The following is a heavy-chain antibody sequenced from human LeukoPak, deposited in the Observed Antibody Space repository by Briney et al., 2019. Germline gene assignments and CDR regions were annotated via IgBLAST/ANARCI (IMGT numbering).Heavy chain of an antibody. V-gene: IGHV5-51*01. D-gene: IGHD1-1*01. CDR1: GYSFTSYW. CDR2: IYPGDSDT. Sequence: GESLKISCKGSGYSFTSYWIGWVLQLPGKGLEWMGIIYPGDSDTRYSPSFQGQVTISADKSISTAYLQWSSLKASDTAMYYCARLPTGTTHYYYGMDVWGQGTTVTVSS. J-gene: IGHJ6*02. CDR3: ARLPTGTTHYYYGMDV.